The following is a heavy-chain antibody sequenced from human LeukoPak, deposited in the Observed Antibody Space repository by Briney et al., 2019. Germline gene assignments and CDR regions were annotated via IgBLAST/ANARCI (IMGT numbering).Heavy chain of an antibody. CDR3: TRDSANYHFAY. V-gene: IGHV3-66*01. Sequence: GGSLRLSCAASDFSVNTNYMNWVRQAPGKGLEWVSVLYSGGATYYADSVKGRFTISRDNSKNIVFLQMNDLRTEDTAFYYCTRDSANYHFAYWGQGALVTVSS. CDR1: DFSVNTNY. CDR2: LYSGGAT. J-gene: IGHJ4*02. D-gene: IGHD4/OR15-4a*01.